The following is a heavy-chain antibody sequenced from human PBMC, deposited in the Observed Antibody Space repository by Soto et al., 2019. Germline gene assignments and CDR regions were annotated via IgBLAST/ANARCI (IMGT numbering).Heavy chain of an antibody. CDR3: ARVGGGYQLLHAFDI. Sequence: EVQVVESGGGLVKPGGSLRLSCAASGFTFSSYSMNWVRQAPGKGLEWVSSISSSSSYIYYADSVKGRFTISRDNDKNSLYLQMNSLRAEDTAVYYCARVGGGYQLLHAFDIWGQGTIVTVSS. CDR2: ISSSSSYI. J-gene: IGHJ3*02. D-gene: IGHD2-2*01. V-gene: IGHV3-21*01. CDR1: GFTFSSYS.